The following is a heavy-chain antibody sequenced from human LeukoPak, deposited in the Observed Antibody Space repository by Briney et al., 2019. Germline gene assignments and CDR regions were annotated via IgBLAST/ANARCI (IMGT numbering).Heavy chain of an antibody. CDR1: GFTFSSYS. CDR2: ISSSSSYI. CDR3: AKGHYDSSGNDAFDI. J-gene: IGHJ3*02. V-gene: IGHV3-21*04. Sequence: GGSLRLSCAASGFTFSSYSMNWVRQAPGKGLEWVSSISSSSSYIYYADSVKGRFTISRDNAKNSLYLQMNSLRAEDMALYYCAKGHYDSSGNDAFDIWGQGTMVTVSS. D-gene: IGHD3-22*01.